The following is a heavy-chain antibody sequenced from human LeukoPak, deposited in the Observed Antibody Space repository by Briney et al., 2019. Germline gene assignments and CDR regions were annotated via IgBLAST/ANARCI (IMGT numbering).Heavy chain of an antibody. CDR2: IQPVDSDI. CDR3: ARRGAYDSTGYYYFDQ. D-gene: IGHD3-22*01. Sequence: GESLKISCKGSGYIFTSYWIGWVRQMPGKGLEWMGIIQPVDSDIRYSPSFQGQVTISADRSISTAYLQWSSLKASDTAIYYCARRGAYDSTGYYYFDQWGQGTLVTVSS. V-gene: IGHV5-51*01. CDR1: GYIFTSYW. J-gene: IGHJ4*02.